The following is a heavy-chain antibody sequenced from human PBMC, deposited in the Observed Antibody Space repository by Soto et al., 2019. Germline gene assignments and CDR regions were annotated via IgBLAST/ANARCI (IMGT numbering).Heavy chain of an antibody. J-gene: IGHJ4*02. CDR2: IYSGGST. Sequence: GGSLRLSCAASGFTVSSNYMSWVRQAPGKGLEWVSVIYSGGSTYYADSVKGRFTISRHNSKNTLYLQMNSLRAEDTAVYYCARRADSGYDETFAYWGQGTLVTVSS. D-gene: IGHD5-12*01. CDR1: GFTVSSNY. CDR3: ARRADSGYDETFAY. V-gene: IGHV3-53*04.